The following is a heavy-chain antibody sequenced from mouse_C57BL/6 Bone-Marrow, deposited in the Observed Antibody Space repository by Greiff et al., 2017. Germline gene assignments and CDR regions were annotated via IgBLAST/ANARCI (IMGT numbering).Heavy chain of an antibody. V-gene: IGHV5-6*01. CDR2: ISSGGSYT. CDR1: GFTFSSYG. D-gene: IGHD3-3*01. J-gene: IGHJ2*01. Sequence: EVQVVESGGDLVKPGGSLKLSCAASGFTFSSYGMSWVRQTPDKRLEWVATISSGGSYTYYPDSVKGRFTISRDNAKNTLYLQMSSLKSEDTAMYYCARHRAPYFDDWGQGTTLTVSS. CDR3: ARHRAPYFDD.